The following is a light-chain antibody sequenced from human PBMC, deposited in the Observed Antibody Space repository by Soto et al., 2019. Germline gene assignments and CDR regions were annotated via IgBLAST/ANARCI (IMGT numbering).Light chain of an antibody. V-gene: IGLV2-14*03. J-gene: IGLJ1*01. CDR2: DVS. CDR1: SSDIGGYNY. Sequence: QSVLTQPASVSGSPGQSITISCTGSSSDIGGYNYVTWYQQHPGTAPKLMMYDVSNRPSGVSSRFSGSKSGNTASLTISGLQAEDEADYYCSSYTSSRTYVFGTGTKLTVL. CDR3: SSYTSSRTYV.